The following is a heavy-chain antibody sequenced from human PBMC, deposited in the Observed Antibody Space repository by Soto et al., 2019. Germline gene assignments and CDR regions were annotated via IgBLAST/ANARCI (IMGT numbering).Heavy chain of an antibody. D-gene: IGHD3-16*01. CDR3: ARARGVAS. CDR1: GFTFSNHW. Sequence: EVHLVESGGGLVQPGGSLRLSCAGSGFTFSNHWMNWVRQAPGKGLEWVANIKADGSEKYYVDSVKGRFTISRDNAKNSLYLKMNSLRAEDTAVYYCARARGVASGGQGTLVTVSS. J-gene: IGHJ5*01. CDR2: IKADGSEK. V-gene: IGHV3-7*03.